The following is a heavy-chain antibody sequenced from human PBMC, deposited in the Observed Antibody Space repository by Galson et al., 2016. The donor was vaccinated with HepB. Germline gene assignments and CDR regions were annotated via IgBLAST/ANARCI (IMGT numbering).Heavy chain of an antibody. V-gene: IGHV5-51*01. D-gene: IGHD5-24*01. Sequence: QSGAEVKKPGDSLRISCQGSGFNFKDYWIGWVRQMPGKGLEWVGAIYPGDSDTIYSPSFDGHVTISVDKSITAAYVQWRSLKTSDTAIYYCAAVMTTIGMAFDLWGQGALVTVSS. CDR3: AAVMTTIGMAFDL. CDR1: GFNFKDYW. J-gene: IGHJ4*02. CDR2: IYPGDSDT.